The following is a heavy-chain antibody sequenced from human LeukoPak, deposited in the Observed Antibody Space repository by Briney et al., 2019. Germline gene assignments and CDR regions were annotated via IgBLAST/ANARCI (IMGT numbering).Heavy chain of an antibody. D-gene: IGHD6-13*01. CDR3: AKDTLGYSSSWYFDY. V-gene: IGHV3-NL1*01. CDR1: GFTFSSYG. Sequence: PGGSLRLSCAASGFTFSSYGMPWVRQAPGKGLEGVSVTYSGGSTYYADSVKGRCTISRDNSKNTLYLQMNSLRAEDTAVYYCAKDTLGYSSSWYFDYWGQGTLVTVSS. J-gene: IGHJ4*02. CDR2: TYSGGST.